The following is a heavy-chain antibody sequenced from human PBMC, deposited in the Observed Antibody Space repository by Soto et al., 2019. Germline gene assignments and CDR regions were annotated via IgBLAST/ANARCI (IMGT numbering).Heavy chain of an antibody. Sequence: QVQLVESGGGVVQPGRSLRLSCAASGFTFSSYGMHWVRQAPGKGLEWVAVISYDGSNKDYADSVKGRFTISRDKSKNTLYLVMKSLRAEDTAVYYCVKVRAVAGTGGMDVWGQGTTVSVSS. V-gene: IGHV3-30*18. CDR2: ISYDGSNK. D-gene: IGHD6-19*01. J-gene: IGHJ6*02. CDR1: GFTFSSYG. CDR3: VKVRAVAGTGGMDV.